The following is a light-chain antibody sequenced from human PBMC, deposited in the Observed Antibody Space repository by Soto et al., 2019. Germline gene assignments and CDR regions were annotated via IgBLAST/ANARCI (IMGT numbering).Light chain of an antibody. Sequence: EIVLTQSPGTLSVSPGDRVTLSCRASQSISINLAWYQHKPGQAPRLLIHAGSTRATGIPARISGSGSGTEFTLTISSLQSEDFAVYYCQQFRNWLWTFGQGTKVDIK. J-gene: IGKJ1*01. CDR1: QSISIN. CDR3: QQFRNWLWT. CDR2: AGS. V-gene: IGKV3D-15*01.